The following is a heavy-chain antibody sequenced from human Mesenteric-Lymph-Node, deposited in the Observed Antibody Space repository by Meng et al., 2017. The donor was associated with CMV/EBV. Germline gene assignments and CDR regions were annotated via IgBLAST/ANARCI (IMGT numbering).Heavy chain of an antibody. D-gene: IGHD3-10*01. V-gene: IGHV4-39*07. Sequence: GSLRLSCTVSGVFISSSNYYWGWVRQPPGKGLEWIGSIYYSGRTEYNPSLKSRVNLSVDTSKNQFSLKLSSVTAADTAVYYCAREWFGDTGDWFDPWGQGTLVTVSS. CDR1: GVFISSSNYY. CDR2: IYYSGRT. J-gene: IGHJ5*02. CDR3: AREWFGDTGDWFDP.